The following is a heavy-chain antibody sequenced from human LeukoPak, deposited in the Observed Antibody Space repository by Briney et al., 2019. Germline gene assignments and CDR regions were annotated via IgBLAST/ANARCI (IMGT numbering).Heavy chain of an antibody. CDR3: ARPQIAAAARGFDY. V-gene: IGHV4-34*01. CDR2: INHSGST. Sequence: SETLSLTCAVYGESFTGYYWSWIRQPPGKGLEWIGEINHSGSTNYNPSLKSRVTISVDTSKNQFSLKLSSVTAADTAVYYCARPQIAAAARGFDYWGQGTLVTVSS. CDR1: GESFTGYY. J-gene: IGHJ4*02. D-gene: IGHD6-13*01.